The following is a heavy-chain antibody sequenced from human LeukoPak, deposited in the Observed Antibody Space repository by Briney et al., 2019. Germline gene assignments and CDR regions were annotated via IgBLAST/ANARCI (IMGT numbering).Heavy chain of an antibody. CDR3: ASHQYYDLPGGAFDI. CDR1: GYSISSGYY. CDR2: MYHSGST. V-gene: IGHV4-38-2*02. Sequence: SETLSLTCTVSGYSISSGYYWGWIRQPPGKGLEWIGSMYHSGSTYYNPSLKSRVTISVDTSKNQFSLKLSSVTAADTAVYYCASHQYYDLPGGAFDIWGQGTMVTVSS. D-gene: IGHD3-3*01. J-gene: IGHJ3*02.